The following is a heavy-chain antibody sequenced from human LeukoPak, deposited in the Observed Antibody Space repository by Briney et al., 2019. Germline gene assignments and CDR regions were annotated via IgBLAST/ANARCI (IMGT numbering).Heavy chain of an antibody. D-gene: IGHD2-15*01. CDR3: AMFSAAATKYYFDY. J-gene: IGHJ4*02. CDR2: IYYSGRT. Sequence: SETLSLTYTVSGGSISSHYWSWIRQPPGKGLEWIGYIYYSGRTNYNTSLKSRVTISVDTSKNQFSLKLSSVTAADTAVYYCAMFSAAATKYYFDYWGQGTLVTVSS. V-gene: IGHV4-59*11. CDR1: GGSISSHY.